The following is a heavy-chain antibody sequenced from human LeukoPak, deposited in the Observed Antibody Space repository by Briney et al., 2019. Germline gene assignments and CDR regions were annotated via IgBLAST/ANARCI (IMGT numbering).Heavy chain of an antibody. Sequence: PGGSLRLSCDASGFTFSSYWMGWVRQAPGKGLEGVGNIHPQGTETSYVNSVKSRFTISRDDDRKSMILQMKSLGAEETAVYYCVRGGLEAGMDYWGQGTLVTVSS. CDR2: IHPQGTET. CDR1: GFTFSSYW. J-gene: IGHJ4*02. CDR3: VRGGLEAGMDY. D-gene: IGHD6-19*01. V-gene: IGHV3-7*01.